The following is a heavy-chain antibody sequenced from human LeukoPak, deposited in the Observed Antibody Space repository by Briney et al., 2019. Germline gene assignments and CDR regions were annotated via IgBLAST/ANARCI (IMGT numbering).Heavy chain of an antibody. CDR2: ISSSSSTI. CDR1: GFTFSSYS. V-gene: IGHV3-48*04. D-gene: IGHD1-1*01. Sequence: GGSLRLSCAASGFTFSSYSMNWVRQAPGKGLEWVSYISSSSSTIYYADSVKGRFTISRDNAKNSLYLQMNSLRAEDTAVYYCASPVRTTAFDIWGQGTMVSVSS. J-gene: IGHJ3*02. CDR3: ASPVRTTAFDI.